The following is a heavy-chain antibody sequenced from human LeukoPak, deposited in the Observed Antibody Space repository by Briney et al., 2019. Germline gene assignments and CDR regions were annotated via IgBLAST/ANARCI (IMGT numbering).Heavy chain of an antibody. CDR2: INTGNGNT. J-gene: IGHJ5*02. D-gene: IGHD6-13*01. V-gene: IGHV1-3*04. Sequence: ASVKVSCRASGYTFTSNAMHWVRQAPGQRPEWMGWINTGNGNTKYSQKFQGRVTISRDTSANTAYMEVSSLRSEDTAVYYCARGAAEGLDRWGQGTLVTVSS. CDR1: GYTFTSNA. CDR3: ARGAAEGLDR.